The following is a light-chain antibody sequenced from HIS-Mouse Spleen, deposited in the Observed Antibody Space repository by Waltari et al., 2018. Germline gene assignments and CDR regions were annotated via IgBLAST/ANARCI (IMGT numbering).Light chain of an antibody. Sequence: QSVLTQPPSASGTPGQRVTISCSGSSSNIGSNTVNWYQQLPATAPKLLIYSNNQRPSGVPDRFSGSKSGTSASPAISGLQSEDEADYYCAAWDDSLNGRVFGGGTKLTVL. V-gene: IGLV1-44*01. CDR1: SSNIGSNT. CDR2: SNN. J-gene: IGLJ2*01. CDR3: AAWDDSLNGRV.